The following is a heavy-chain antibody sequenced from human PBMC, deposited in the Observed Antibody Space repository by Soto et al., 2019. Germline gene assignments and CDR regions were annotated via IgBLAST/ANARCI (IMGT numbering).Heavy chain of an antibody. CDR1: GFTFSSYG. J-gene: IGHJ6*02. CDR2: ISYDGSNK. V-gene: IGHV3-30*18. Sequence: QVQLVESGGGVVQPGRSLRLSCAASGFTFSSYGMHWVRQAPGKGLEWVALISYDGSNKYYVDSVKGRFTISRDNSKNTLLLQMNSLRAGDTAVYYCAKDRLRGGFLTTATTNGMDVWGQGTTVTVSS. D-gene: IGHD1-26*01. CDR3: AKDRLRGGFLTTATTNGMDV.